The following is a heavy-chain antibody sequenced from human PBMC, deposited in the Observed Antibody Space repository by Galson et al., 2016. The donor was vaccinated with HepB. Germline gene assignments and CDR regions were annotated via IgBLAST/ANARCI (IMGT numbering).Heavy chain of an antibody. CDR2: MKQDGSET. J-gene: IGHJ4*02. CDR3: ARDDGKSRWRDKYFDY. V-gene: IGHV3-7*03. D-gene: IGHD6-13*01. Sequence: SLRLSCAGSGFTFRHYAMHWVRQTPGEGLEWVANMKQDGSETSYLGPVRGRSTISRDNAKNSVYLQMNTLRAEDTAVYYCARDDGKSRWRDKYFDYWGQGALVTVSS. CDR1: GFTFRHYA.